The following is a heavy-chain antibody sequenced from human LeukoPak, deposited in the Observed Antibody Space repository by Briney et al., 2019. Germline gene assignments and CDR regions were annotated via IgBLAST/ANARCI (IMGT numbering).Heavy chain of an antibody. V-gene: IGHV1-18*01. CDR3: ARGGSSGRAGIDY. CDR2: ISAYNGGT. J-gene: IGHJ4*02. Sequence: ASVKVSCKTSGFSFTSYGFTWVRQAPGQGLEWMGWISAYNGGTNYAQKLQGRVTMTTDTSTSTAYMELRSLRSDDTPVYYCARGGSSGRAGIDYWGQGTLVTVSS. D-gene: IGHD6-19*01. CDR1: GFSFTSYG.